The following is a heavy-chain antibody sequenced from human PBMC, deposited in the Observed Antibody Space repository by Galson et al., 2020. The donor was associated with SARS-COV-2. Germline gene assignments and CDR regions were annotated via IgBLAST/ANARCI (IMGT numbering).Heavy chain of an antibody. V-gene: IGHV1-69*13. D-gene: IGHD2-2*01. Sequence: SSVPVSCKASGGTFSSYAISWVRQAPGQGLEWMGGIIPIFGTANYAQKFQGRVTITADESTSTAYMELSSLRSEDTAVYYCARRLYCSSTSCYHGYFDPWGRGTLVTVSS. J-gene: IGHJ2*01. CDR2: IIPIFGTA. CDR3: ARRLYCSSTSCYHGYFDP. CDR1: GGTFSSYA.